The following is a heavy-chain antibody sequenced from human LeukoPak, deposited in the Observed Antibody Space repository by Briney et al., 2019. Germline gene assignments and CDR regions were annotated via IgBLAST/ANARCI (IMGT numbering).Heavy chain of an antibody. D-gene: IGHD3-3*01. CDR2: INSDGSST. Sequence: GGSLRLSCAASGFTFSSYWMHWVRQAPGKGLVWVSRINSDGSSTSYADSVKGRFTISRDNAKNTLYLQVNSLRAEDTAVYYCAREGTYYDFWSGYYPYNWFDPWGQGTLVTVSS. CDR3: AREGTYYDFWSGYYPYNWFDP. V-gene: IGHV3-74*01. CDR1: GFTFSSYW. J-gene: IGHJ5*02.